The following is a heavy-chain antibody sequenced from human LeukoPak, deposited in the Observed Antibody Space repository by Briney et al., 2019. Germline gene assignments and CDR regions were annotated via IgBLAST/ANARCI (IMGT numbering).Heavy chain of an antibody. CDR2: LYLSRTT. V-gene: IGHV4-39*01. D-gene: IGHD2-2*01. CDR1: GGSISGGSHH. Sequence: SETLSLTCTVSGGSISGGSHHWGWFRQSPGKGLEWIGSLYLSRTTYYNPSLNSRVTISVDTSKNQFSLQLSSVTAADTAVYYCARVWPAALIDYWGQGTLVTVSS. J-gene: IGHJ4*02. CDR3: ARVWPAALIDY.